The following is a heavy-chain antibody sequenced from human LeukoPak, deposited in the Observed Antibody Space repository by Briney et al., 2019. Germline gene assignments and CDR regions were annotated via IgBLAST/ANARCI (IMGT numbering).Heavy chain of an antibody. CDR3: ARGGYYDDLDY. J-gene: IGHJ4*02. V-gene: IGHV3-74*01. CDR2: INSDGSST. CDR1: GFTFSSYA. D-gene: IGHD3-22*01. Sequence: GGSLRLSCAASGFTFSSYAMHWVRQAPGKGLVWVSRINSDGSSTSYADSVKGRFTISRDNAKNALYLQMNSLRAEDTAVYYCARGGYYDDLDYWGQGTLVTVSS.